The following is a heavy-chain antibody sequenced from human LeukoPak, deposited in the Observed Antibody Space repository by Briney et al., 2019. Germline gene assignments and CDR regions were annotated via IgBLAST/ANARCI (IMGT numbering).Heavy chain of an antibody. J-gene: IGHJ5*02. D-gene: IGHD3-22*01. CDR1: GFTFSSYS. CDR3: AKKLSSVWFDP. V-gene: IGHV3-23*01. Sequence: PGGSLRLSCAASGFTFSSYSMNWVRQAPGKGLEWVSAISGSGGSTYYADSVKGRFTISRDNSKNALYLQMNSLRAEDTAVYYCAKKLSSVWFDPWGQGTLVTVSS. CDR2: ISGSGGST.